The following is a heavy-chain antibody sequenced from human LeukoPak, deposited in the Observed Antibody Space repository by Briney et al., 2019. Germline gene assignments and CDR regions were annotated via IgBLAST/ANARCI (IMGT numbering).Heavy chain of an antibody. CDR3: ARHGLDMVRGVIGY. J-gene: IGHJ4*02. D-gene: IGHD3-10*01. CDR1: GGSISSYY. CDR2: IYYSGST. V-gene: IGHV4-59*05. Sequence: SETLSLTCTVSGGSISSYYWSWIRQPPGKGLEWIGSIYYSGSTYCNPSLKSRVTISVDTSKNQFSLKLSSVTAADTAVYYCARHGLDMVRGVIGYWGQGTLVTVSS.